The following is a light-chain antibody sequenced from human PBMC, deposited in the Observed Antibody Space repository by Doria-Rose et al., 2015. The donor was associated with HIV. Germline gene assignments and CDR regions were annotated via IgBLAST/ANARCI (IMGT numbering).Light chain of an antibody. Sequence: TQSPGTLSLSAGERASLSCRASQCFSSTYLAWYQQKPGQAPSLLIYDGSTRATGIPDRFSASGSGTDFTLTINRLEPEDFALYYCHQYGTSWTFGQGTKVEI. V-gene: IGKV3-20*01. CDR2: DGS. CDR1: QCFSSTY. CDR3: HQYGTSWT. J-gene: IGKJ1*01.